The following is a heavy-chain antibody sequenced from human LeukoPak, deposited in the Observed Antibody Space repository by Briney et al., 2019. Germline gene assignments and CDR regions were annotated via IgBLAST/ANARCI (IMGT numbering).Heavy chain of an antibody. D-gene: IGHD4-17*01. J-gene: IGHJ4*02. CDR3: AKDGQNGDYAVYYFDY. CDR1: GSTFDDYA. CDR2: ISWNSGSI. Sequence: GRSLRLSCAASGSTFDDYAMHWVRQAPGKGLEWVSGISWNSGSIGYADSVKGRFTISRDNAKNSLYLQMNSLRAEDTALYYCAKDGQNGDYAVYYFDYWGQGTLVTVSS. V-gene: IGHV3-9*01.